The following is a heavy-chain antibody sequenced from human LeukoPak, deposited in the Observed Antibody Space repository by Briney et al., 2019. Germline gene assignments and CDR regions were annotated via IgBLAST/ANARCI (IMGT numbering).Heavy chain of an antibody. J-gene: IGHJ4*02. CDR3: ARDRGGGLGSLYY. V-gene: IGHV3-30*04. CDR2: ISYDGSNK. D-gene: IGHD3-10*01. Sequence: AGGSLRLSCAASGFTFSSYAMHWVRQAPGKGLEWVAVISYDGSNKYYADSVKGRFTISRDNSKNTLYLQMNSLRAEDTAVYYFARDRGGGLGSLYYWGQGTLVTGSP. CDR1: GFTFSSYA.